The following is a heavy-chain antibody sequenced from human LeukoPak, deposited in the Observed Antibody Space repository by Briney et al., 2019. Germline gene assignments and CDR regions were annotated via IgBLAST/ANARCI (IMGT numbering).Heavy chain of an antibody. CDR2: MYKSGGT. J-gene: IGHJ4*02. Sequence: PSQTLSLTCTVSGGSISSDTYFWSWIRQPAGKGLEWIGRMYKSGGTNYNASLQSRVTMSVDTSKNQFSLRLSSVTAADTAVYYCASLMKYDFWSGYSRGGYFDYWGQGTLVTVSS. D-gene: IGHD3-3*01. V-gene: IGHV4-61*02. CDR3: ASLMKYDFWSGYSRGGYFDY. CDR1: GGSISSDTYF.